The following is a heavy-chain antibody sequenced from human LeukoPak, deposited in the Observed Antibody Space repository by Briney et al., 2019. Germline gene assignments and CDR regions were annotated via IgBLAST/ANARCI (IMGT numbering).Heavy chain of an antibody. CDR3: ARDPQYSSGWYYFDY. V-gene: IGHV1-2*04. D-gene: IGHD6-19*01. CDR1: GYTFTGYY. CDR2: INPNSGGT. Sequence: ASVKVSCKASGYTFTGYYMHWVRQAPGQGPEWMGRINPNSGGTNYAQKFQGWVTMTRDTSISTAYMELSRLRSDDTAVYYCARDPQYSSGWYYFDYWGQGTLVTVSS. J-gene: IGHJ4*02.